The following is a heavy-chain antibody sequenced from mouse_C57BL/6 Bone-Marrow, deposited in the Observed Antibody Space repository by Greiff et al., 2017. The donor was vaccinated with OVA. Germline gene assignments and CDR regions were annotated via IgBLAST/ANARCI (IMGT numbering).Heavy chain of an antibody. CDR2: IEPSDSYT. V-gene: IGHV1-50*01. J-gene: IGHJ4*01. CDR3: AREGKSMDY. CDR1: GYTFTSYW. Sequence: QVQLQQPGAELVKPGASVKLSCKASGYTFTSYWMQWVKQRPGQGLEWIGEIEPSDSYTNYNQKFKGKATLTVDTSSSTAYMQLSSLKSEDSAVYYCAREGKSMDYWGQGTSVTVSS.